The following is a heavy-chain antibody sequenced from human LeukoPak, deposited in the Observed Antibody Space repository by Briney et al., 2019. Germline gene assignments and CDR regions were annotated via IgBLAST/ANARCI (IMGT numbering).Heavy chain of an antibody. CDR3: ARSSGHLDL. CDR1: GFTFSTYW. V-gene: IGHV3-7*01. Sequence: GGSLRLSCATSGFTFSTYWMSWVRQAPGKGLEWVANIKGDGSEKYYVNSMKGRVTISRDNAKSSLYLQFNSLRVEDTAVYYCARSSGHLDLWGRGTLVTVSS. J-gene: IGHJ2*01. CDR2: IKGDGSEK.